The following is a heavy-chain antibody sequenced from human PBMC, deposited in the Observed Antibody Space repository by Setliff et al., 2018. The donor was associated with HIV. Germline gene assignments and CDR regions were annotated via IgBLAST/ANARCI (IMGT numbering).Heavy chain of an antibody. J-gene: IGHJ3*02. V-gene: IGHV1-24*01. CDR3: TTDGSYDILTGPTPGAFDI. Sequence: ASVKVSFKVSGHTLTELSMHWVRQAPGKGLEWMGGFDPEDAETIYAQDFQGRVTMTEDTSTDTAYMELSSLRSEDTAFYYCTTDGSYDILTGPTPGAFDIWGQGTMVTVSS. D-gene: IGHD3-9*01. CDR2: FDPEDAET. CDR1: GHTLTELS.